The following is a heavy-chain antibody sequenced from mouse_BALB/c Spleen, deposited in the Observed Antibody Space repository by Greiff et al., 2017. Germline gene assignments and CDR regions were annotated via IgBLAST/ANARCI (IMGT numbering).Heavy chain of an antibody. CDR2: ISSGGGST. V-gene: IGHV5-12-1*01. J-gene: IGHJ4*01. Sequence: EVKLMESGGGLVKPGGSLKLSCAASGFAFSSYDMSWVRQTPEKRLEWVAYISSGGGSTYYPDTVKGRFTISRDNAKNTLYLQMSSLKSEDTAMYYCARRTTAMDYWGQGTSVTVSS. D-gene: IGHD1-1*01. CDR1: GFAFSSYD. CDR3: ARRTTAMDY.